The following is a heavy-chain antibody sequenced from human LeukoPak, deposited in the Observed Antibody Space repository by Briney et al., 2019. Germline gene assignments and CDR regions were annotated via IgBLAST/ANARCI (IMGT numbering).Heavy chain of an antibody. Sequence: PSQTLSLTCTVSGGSISSGSYYWSWIRQPPGKGLEWIGYIYYSGSTNYNPSLKSQVTISVDTSKNQFSLKLSSVTAADTAVYYCARGGYDFWSGYYTIKGPYTSNYYYYYMDVWGKGTTVTVSS. CDR3: ARGGYDFWSGYYTIKGPYTSNYYYYYMDV. D-gene: IGHD3-3*01. CDR2: IYYSGST. J-gene: IGHJ6*03. V-gene: IGHV4-61*01. CDR1: GGSISSGSYY.